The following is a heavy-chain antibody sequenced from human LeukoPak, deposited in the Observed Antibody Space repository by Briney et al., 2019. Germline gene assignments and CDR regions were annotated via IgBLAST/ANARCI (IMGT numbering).Heavy chain of an antibody. Sequence: ASVKISCKASGYTFTSYGITWVRQAPGQGLEWMGWISAHNANTYYAQEVQGRVTMTTDTSTSTAYMELRSLRSDDTAVYYCARDRVVGSTTGGGYWGQGTLVTVSS. CDR3: ARDRVVGSTTGGGY. D-gene: IGHD1-26*01. CDR1: GYTFTSYG. CDR2: ISAHNANT. V-gene: IGHV1-18*01. J-gene: IGHJ4*02.